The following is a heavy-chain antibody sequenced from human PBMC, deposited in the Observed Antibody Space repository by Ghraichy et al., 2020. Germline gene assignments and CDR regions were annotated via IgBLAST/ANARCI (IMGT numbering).Heavy chain of an antibody. J-gene: IGHJ4*02. Sequence: GGSLRLSCAASGFTFSDYYMSWIRQAPGKGLEWVSYISSSGSTIYYADSVKGRFTISRDNAKNSLYLQMNSLRAEDTAVYYCAREGNPYYYDSSGQPDYWGQGTLVTVSS. CDR2: ISSSGSTI. CDR3: AREGNPYYYDSSGQPDY. D-gene: IGHD3-22*01. CDR1: GFTFSDYY. V-gene: IGHV3-11*01.